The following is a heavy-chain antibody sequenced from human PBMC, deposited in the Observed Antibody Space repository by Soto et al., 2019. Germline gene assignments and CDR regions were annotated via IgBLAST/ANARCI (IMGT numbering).Heavy chain of an antibody. V-gene: IGHV4-59*01. D-gene: IGHD3-10*01. CDR2: IYYSGST. CDR3: ARVWGGAFDI. Sequence: SETLSLTCTVSGGSISSYYWSWIRPPPGKGLEWIGYIYYSGSTNYNPSLKSRVTISVDTSKNQFSLKLSSVTAADTAVYYCARVWGGAFDIWGQGTMVTVSS. J-gene: IGHJ3*02. CDR1: GGSISSYY.